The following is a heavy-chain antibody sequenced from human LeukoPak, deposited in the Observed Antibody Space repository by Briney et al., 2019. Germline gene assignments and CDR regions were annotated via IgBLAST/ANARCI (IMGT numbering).Heavy chain of an antibody. CDR1: GYTFTSYG. Sequence: ASVKVSCKASGYTFTSYGISWVRQAPGQGLEWMGWISACNGNTNYAQKLQGRVTMTTDTSTSTAYMELRSLRSDDTAVYYCARSYSNSGGAQHLGIGYWGQGTLVTVSS. CDR3: ARSYSNSGGAQHLGIGY. J-gene: IGHJ4*02. CDR2: ISACNGNT. D-gene: IGHD3-16*01. V-gene: IGHV1-18*01.